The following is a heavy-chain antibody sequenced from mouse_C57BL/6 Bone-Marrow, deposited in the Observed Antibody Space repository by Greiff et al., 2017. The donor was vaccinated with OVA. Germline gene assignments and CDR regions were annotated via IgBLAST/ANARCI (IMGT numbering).Heavy chain of an antibody. Sequence: QVQLQQSGAELVRPGTSVKVSCKASGYAFTNYLIEWVKQRPGQGLEWIGVINPGSGGTNYNEKFKGKATLTADKSSSTAYMQLSSLTSEDSAVYFCARRDSSFAYWGQGTLVTVSA. D-gene: IGHD3-2*02. J-gene: IGHJ3*01. CDR1: GYAFTNYL. CDR2: INPGSGGT. V-gene: IGHV1-54*01. CDR3: ARRDSSFAY.